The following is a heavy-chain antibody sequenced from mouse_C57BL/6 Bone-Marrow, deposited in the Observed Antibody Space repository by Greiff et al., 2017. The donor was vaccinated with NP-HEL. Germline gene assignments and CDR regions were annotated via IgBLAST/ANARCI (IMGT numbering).Heavy chain of an antibody. CDR3: AYEGYYFDY. D-gene: IGHD2-14*01. J-gene: IGHJ2*01. Sequence: QVQLQQSGPELVKPGASVKISCKASGYAFSSSWMNWVKQRPGKGLEWIGRIYPGDGDTNYNGKFKGKATLTADKSSSTAYMQLSSLTSEDSAVYFCAYEGYYFDYWGQGTTLTVSS. V-gene: IGHV1-82*01. CDR2: IYPGDGDT. CDR1: GYAFSSSW.